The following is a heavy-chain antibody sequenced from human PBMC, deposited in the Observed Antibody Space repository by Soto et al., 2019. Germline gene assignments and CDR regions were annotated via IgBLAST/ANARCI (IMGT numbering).Heavy chain of an antibody. CDR2: ISGSGDKT. V-gene: IGHV3-23*01. CDR3: ARESKWYGGQYFQD. J-gene: IGHJ1*01. D-gene: IGHD2-8*01. CDR1: VFTFKYYA. Sequence: EVQLLQSGGGLAQPGTSLRLSCAASVFTFKYYAMTWVRQAPGKGLEWVSTISGSGDKTDYADSVKGRFRVSRDNSKDTLYLQMDSLRADDTALYYCARESKWYGGQYFQDWGQGTLVTVSS.